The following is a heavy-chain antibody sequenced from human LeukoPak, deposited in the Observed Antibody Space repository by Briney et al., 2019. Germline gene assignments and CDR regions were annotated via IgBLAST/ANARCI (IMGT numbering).Heavy chain of an antibody. V-gene: IGHV4-59*01. Sequence: SETLSLTCAVYGGSFSGYYWSWIRQPPGKGLEWIGYIYYSGSTNYNPSLKSRVTISVDTSKNQFSLKLSSVTAADTAVYYCARGDFWSGYYLPSEFDPWGQGTLVTVSS. D-gene: IGHD3-3*01. J-gene: IGHJ5*02. CDR1: GGSFSGYY. CDR3: ARGDFWSGYYLPSEFDP. CDR2: IYYSGST.